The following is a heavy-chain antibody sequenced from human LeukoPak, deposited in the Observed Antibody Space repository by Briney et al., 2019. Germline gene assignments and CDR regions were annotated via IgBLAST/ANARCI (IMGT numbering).Heavy chain of an antibody. J-gene: IGHJ4*02. D-gene: IGHD5-12*01. V-gene: IGHV3-23*01. Sequence: GGSLRLSCTGSGFTFSRYSINWVRQAPGKGLEWVSVIWGNGYTTYYADSVKGRFTISRDNSKNTVYLQMDSLRAEDTAIYYCAKDREPDHGYDIDSWGQGTLVTVSS. CDR1: GFTFSRYS. CDR3: AKDREPDHGYDIDS. CDR2: IWGNGYTT.